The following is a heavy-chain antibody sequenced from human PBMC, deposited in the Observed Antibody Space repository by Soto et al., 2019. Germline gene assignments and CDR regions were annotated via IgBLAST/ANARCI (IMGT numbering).Heavy chain of an antibody. J-gene: IGHJ6*02. CDR2: IKQDGSER. V-gene: IGHV3-7*03. Sequence: GESLKISCAASGFTFNSSWMSWVRQAPGKGLEWVANIKQDGSERYYMDSVKGRFTISRDNAKNSLFLQMTSLRAEDTAVYYCATWAFFPKIYYYYYLMYFCGQGTSVTVSS. CDR3: ATWAFFPKIYYYYYLMYF. D-gene: IGHD1-26*01. CDR1: GFTFNSSW.